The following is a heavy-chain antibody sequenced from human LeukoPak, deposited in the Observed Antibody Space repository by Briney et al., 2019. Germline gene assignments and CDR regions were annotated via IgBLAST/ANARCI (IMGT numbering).Heavy chain of an antibody. CDR1: GFTFSSYA. D-gene: IGHD6-19*01. J-gene: IGHJ6*02. V-gene: IGHV3-23*01. Sequence: GSLRLSCAASGFTFSSYAMSWVRQAPGKGLEWVSTFSDSGGSTYYADSVKGRFTISRDNSKSTLFLQMSSLRAEDTAVYYCAKVPVAVAGRPYYYHGMDVWGQGTTVTVSS. CDR3: AKVPVAVAGRPYYYHGMDV. CDR2: FSDSGGST.